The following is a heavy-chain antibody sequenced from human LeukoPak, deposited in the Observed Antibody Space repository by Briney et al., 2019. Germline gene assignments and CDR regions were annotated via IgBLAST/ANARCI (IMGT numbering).Heavy chain of an antibody. J-gene: IGHJ3*02. Sequence: GGSLRLSCVASGFTFSSYNMHWVRQAPGKGLECVSGISNNGGSTYHANSVKGRFSISRDNSKNTLYLQMNSLRAEDTAVYYCARELYNWNYDAFDIWGQGTMVTVSS. D-gene: IGHD1-7*01. CDR3: ARELYNWNYDAFDI. CDR1: GFTFSSYN. CDR2: ISNNGGST. V-gene: IGHV3-64*01.